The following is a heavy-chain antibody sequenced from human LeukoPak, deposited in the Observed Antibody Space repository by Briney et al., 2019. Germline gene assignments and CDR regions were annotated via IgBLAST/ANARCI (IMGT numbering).Heavy chain of an antibody. Sequence: GASVKVSCKASGYTFTNYYIHWVRQAPGQGLECMGIINPSGGSTSYAQKFQGRVTITADKSTSTAYMELSSLRSEDTAVYYCARDYYYDSSGYNAFDIWGQGTMVTVSS. J-gene: IGHJ3*02. D-gene: IGHD3-22*01. V-gene: IGHV1-46*01. CDR3: ARDYYYDSSGYNAFDI. CDR2: INPSGGST. CDR1: GYTFTNYY.